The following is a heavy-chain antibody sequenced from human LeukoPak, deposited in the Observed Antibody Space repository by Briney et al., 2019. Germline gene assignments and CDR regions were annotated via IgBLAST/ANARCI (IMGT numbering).Heavy chain of an antibody. Sequence: ASVKVSCKASGYTFTSYGISWVRQAPGQGLEWMGWISAYNGNTNYAQKLQGRVTMTTDTSTSTAYMELRSLRSDGTAVYYCARDLGYSSGWPRNYYYGMDVWGQGTTVTVSS. D-gene: IGHD6-19*01. CDR1: GYTFTSYG. CDR2: ISAYNGNT. V-gene: IGHV1-18*04. CDR3: ARDLGYSSGWPRNYYYGMDV. J-gene: IGHJ6*02.